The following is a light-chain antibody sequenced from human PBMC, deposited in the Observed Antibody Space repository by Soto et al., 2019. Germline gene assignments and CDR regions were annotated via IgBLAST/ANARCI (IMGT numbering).Light chain of an antibody. CDR2: AAS. V-gene: IGKV1-12*01. CDR3: QQANSFPPT. J-gene: IGKJ3*01. Sequence: DIQMTQSPSSVSASVGDRVTITCRASQGISSWLDWYQQKPGKAPKLLIYAASSLQSGVQSRFSGSGSGTDFTLTISSLQPEDFATYYCQQANSFPPTFGPGTKVDIK. CDR1: QGISSW.